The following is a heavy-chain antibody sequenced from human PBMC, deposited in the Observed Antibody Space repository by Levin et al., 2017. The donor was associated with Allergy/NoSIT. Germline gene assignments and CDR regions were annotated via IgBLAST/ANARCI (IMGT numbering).Heavy chain of an antibody. J-gene: IGHJ2*01. Sequence: ASETLSLTCTVSGGSISSISTSTYYWGWIRRPPGKGLEWIGSIYYGGSTYYNPSLKSRAIISVESSVDTSKNQFSLRLNSVTAADTAVYYCAREFCSGGSCFRNWYFDLWGRGTLVSVSS. CDR2: IYYGGST. D-gene: IGHD2-15*01. V-gene: IGHV4-39*07. CDR3: AREFCSGGSCFRNWYFDL. CDR1: GGSISSISTSTYY.